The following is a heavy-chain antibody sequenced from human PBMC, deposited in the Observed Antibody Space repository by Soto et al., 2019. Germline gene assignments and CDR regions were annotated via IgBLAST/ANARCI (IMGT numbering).Heavy chain of an antibody. D-gene: IGHD3-10*01. CDR1: GDTFSSYA. CDR3: AREAGDYGHPYFDY. V-gene: IGHV1-69*01. J-gene: IGHJ4*02. Sequence: QLVQSGPEVKKPGSSVKVSCKSVGDTFSSYAVSWVRQAPGQGLEWMGGIIPTFGTVNYAQKFQGRATITADESTRLSDMELSSLKSEDTAVYYCAREAGDYGHPYFDYWGQGTLISVSS. CDR2: IIPTFGTV.